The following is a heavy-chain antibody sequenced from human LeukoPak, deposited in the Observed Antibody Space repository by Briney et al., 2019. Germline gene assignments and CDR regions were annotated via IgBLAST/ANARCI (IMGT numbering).Heavy chain of an antibody. Sequence: PSETLSLTCTVSGSSVSSGSYYWSWVRQPPGKELEWIGYIYYTGSANYNPSLKSRVTMSVATSRNQFSLRLTSVTAADTAIYHCARSPTVLRYFDWKYYFDYWGQGSLVTVSS. V-gene: IGHV4-61*01. CDR1: GSSVSSGSYY. D-gene: IGHD3-9*01. CDR2: IYYTGSA. CDR3: ARSPTVLRYFDWKYYFDY. J-gene: IGHJ4*02.